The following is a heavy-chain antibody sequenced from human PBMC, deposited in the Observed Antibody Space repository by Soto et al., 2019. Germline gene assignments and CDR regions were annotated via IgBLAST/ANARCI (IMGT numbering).Heavy chain of an antibody. J-gene: IGHJ4*02. CDR3: ARESLGAKGADH. D-gene: IGHD7-27*01. Sequence: QVQLVQSGAEVKRPGSSVKVSCESSGDTFNSYLISWVRQAPGQGLEWMGGIIPIIRVTHYAQRFQGRVTISARSSTGTAYMELTNLGCEDPALYYCARESLGAKGADHWGQGTLVTVSS. CDR2: IIPIIRVT. V-gene: IGHV1-69*17. CDR1: GDTFNSYL.